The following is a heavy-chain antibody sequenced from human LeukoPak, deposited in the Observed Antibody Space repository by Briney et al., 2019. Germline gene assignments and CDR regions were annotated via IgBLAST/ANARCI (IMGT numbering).Heavy chain of an antibody. D-gene: IGHD5-18*01. CDR3: AHSEDTAMVHGAFDI. CDR2: IYWDDDK. J-gene: IGHJ3*02. Sequence: SGPTLVNPTQTLTLTCTFSGFSLRTSVVGVGWIRQPPGKALEWLALIYWDDDKRYSPSLKSRLTITKDTSKNQVVLTMTNMDPVDTATYYCAHSEDTAMVHGAFDIWGQGTMVTVSS. V-gene: IGHV2-5*02. CDR1: GFSLRTSVVG.